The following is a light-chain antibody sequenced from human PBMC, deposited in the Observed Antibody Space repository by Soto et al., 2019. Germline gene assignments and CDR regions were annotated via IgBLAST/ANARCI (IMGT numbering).Light chain of an antibody. CDR2: GAS. CDR3: GQFVSSPPRT. J-gene: IGKJ1*01. V-gene: IGKV3-20*01. Sequence: EVVLTQSPATLSLSPGERATLSCRASQSVSSYLAWYQQKPGQTPRLLIYGASNRATGIPDRFSGSGSGTDFTLTISGLQPEDFAVYYCGQFVSSPPRTFGQGTKVDI. CDR1: QSVSSY.